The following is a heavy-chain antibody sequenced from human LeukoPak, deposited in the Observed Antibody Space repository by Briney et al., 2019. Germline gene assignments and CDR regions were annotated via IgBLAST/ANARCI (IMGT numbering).Heavy chain of an antibody. CDR2: INPNTGGT. Sequence: ASVKVSCKASGYVFNYYFVHWLRQAPGQGPEWLGWINPNTGGTNYAQKFQGRVTMTTDTSITTAYMELTRLTSYDTAIYYCAREDFPHNWFDPWGQGSLVTVSS. V-gene: IGHV1-2*02. D-gene: IGHD3-3*01. CDR3: AREDFPHNWFDP. J-gene: IGHJ5*02. CDR1: GYVFNYYF.